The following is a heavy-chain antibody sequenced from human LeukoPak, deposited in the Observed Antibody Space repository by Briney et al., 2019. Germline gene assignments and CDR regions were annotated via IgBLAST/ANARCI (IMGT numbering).Heavy chain of an antibody. D-gene: IGHD5-24*01. CDR2: INPSGDNT. V-gene: IGHV1-46*01. J-gene: IGHJ5*02. CDR1: GYTLTELS. CDR3: ARDNSLRDTAWWFDP. Sequence: ASVKVSCKVSGYTLTELSMHWVRQAPGKGLEWIGIINPSGDNTWYAQKFQGRVTMTRDMATSTDYLEVSSLRSEDTAVYYCARDNSLRDTAWWFDPWGQGTLVTVSS.